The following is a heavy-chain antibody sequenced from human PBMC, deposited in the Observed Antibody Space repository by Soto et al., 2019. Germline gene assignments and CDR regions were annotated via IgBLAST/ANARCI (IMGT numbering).Heavy chain of an antibody. CDR2: ISAYNGNT. Sequence: GASVKVSCKASGYTFSSYVINWVLQAPGQGLEWMGWISAYNGNTNFAQNLQARVTMTTDTSTSTAYMELRSLRSDDTAVYYCARGKWDYGDTLGYLDYWGQGTLVTVSS. CDR1: GYTFSSYV. CDR3: ARGKWDYGDTLGYLDY. J-gene: IGHJ4*02. V-gene: IGHV1-18*01. D-gene: IGHD4-17*01.